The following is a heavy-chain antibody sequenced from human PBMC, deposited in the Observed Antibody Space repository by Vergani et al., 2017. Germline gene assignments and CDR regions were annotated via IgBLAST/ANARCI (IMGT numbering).Heavy chain of an antibody. D-gene: IGHD6-13*01. V-gene: IGHV1-2*02. CDR1: GYTFTGYY. J-gene: IGHJ5*02. CDR3: ARAGHYSSSWYWFDP. Sequence: QVQLVQSGAEVKKPGASVKVSCKASGYTFTGYYMHWVRQAPGQGLEWMGWINPNSGGTNYAQKLQGRVSMTTDTSTSTAYMELRSLRSDDTAVYYCARAGHYSSSWYWFDPWGQGTLVSVSS. CDR2: INPNSGGT.